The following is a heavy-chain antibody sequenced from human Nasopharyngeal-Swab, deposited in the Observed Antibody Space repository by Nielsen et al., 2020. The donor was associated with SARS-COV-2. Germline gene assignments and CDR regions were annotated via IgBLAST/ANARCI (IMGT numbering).Heavy chain of an antibody. Sequence: GGSLRLSCAASGFTFSSYAMHWVRQAPGKGLEWVALISYDGSNKYYAGSVKGRFTISRDNSKNTLYLQMNSLRAEDTAVYYCARDLGSHLDYWGQGTLVTVSS. D-gene: IGHD1-26*01. V-gene: IGHV3-30-3*01. CDR1: GFTFSSYA. J-gene: IGHJ4*02. CDR2: ISYDGSNK. CDR3: ARDLGSHLDY.